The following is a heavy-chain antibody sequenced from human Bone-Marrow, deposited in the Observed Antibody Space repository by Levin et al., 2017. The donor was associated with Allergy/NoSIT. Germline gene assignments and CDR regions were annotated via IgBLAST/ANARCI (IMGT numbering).Heavy chain of an antibody. D-gene: IGHD5-12*01. Sequence: SETLSLTCTVSGGSISSYYWSWIRQPPGKGLEWIGYIYYSGSTNYNPSLKSRVTISVDTSRNQFSLKLSSVTAADTAVYYCARDRTRRESGYTSSYGLPLWGQGTTVTVSS. CDR1: GGSISSYY. V-gene: IGHV4-59*01. CDR2: IYYSGST. CDR3: ARDRTRRESGYTSSYGLPL. J-gene: IGHJ6*02.